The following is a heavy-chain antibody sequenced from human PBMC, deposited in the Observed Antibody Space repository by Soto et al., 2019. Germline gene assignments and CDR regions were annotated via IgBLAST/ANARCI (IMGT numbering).Heavy chain of an antibody. Sequence: QVQLVQSGAEVKKPGASVKVSCKASGYTFTSYYMHWVRQAPGQGLEWMGIINPSGGSTSYAQKFQGGVTMTRDTSTSTVYMELSSLRSVDTAVYYCARGAYCGGDCYYRGLYFDYWGQGTLVTVSS. CDR3: ARGAYCGGDCYYRGLYFDY. CDR1: GYTFTSYY. V-gene: IGHV1-46*01. CDR2: INPSGGST. J-gene: IGHJ4*02. D-gene: IGHD2-21*02.